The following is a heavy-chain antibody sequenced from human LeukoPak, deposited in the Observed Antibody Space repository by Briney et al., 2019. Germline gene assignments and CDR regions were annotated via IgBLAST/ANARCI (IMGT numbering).Heavy chain of an antibody. CDR1: GGSISSYY. D-gene: IGHD3-16*01. CDR3: ARVGGAPLGAFDI. CDR2: IYTSGST. Sequence: SETLSLTCTVSGGSISSYYWSWIRQPAGKGLEWIGRIYTSGSTNYNPSLKSRVTISKDMSKNQFSLRLTSVTAADTAVYYCARVGGAPLGAFDIWGQGTMVTVSS. V-gene: IGHV4-4*07. J-gene: IGHJ3*02.